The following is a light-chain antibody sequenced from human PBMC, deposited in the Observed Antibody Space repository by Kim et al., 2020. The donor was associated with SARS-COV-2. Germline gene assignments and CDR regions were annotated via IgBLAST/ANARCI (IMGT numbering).Light chain of an antibody. J-gene: IGLJ3*02. CDR2: LNSDGSH. CDR3: QTWGTGGV. Sequence: GASVKLTGTLSSGHSSYAIAWHQQQPEKGPRYLMKLNSDGSHSKGDGIPDRFSGSSSGAERYLTISSLQSEDEADYYCQTWGTGGVFGGGTQLTVL. CDR1: SGHSSYA. V-gene: IGLV4-69*01.